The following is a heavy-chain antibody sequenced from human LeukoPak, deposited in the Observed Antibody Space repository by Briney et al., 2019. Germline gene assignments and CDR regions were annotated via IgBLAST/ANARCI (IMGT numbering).Heavy chain of an antibody. D-gene: IGHD3-22*01. J-gene: IGHJ4*02. Sequence: GGSLRLSCVASGITFSYAWMTWVRQAPGKGLEWVGLIKSNIDGGTTDYAAPVKGRFTISRDDSKNTVYLQMNSLKTEDTAVYYCAGSGYAFDDWGQGTLVTVCS. CDR2: IKSNIDGGTT. CDR1: GITFSYAW. CDR3: AGSGYAFDD. V-gene: IGHV3-15*01.